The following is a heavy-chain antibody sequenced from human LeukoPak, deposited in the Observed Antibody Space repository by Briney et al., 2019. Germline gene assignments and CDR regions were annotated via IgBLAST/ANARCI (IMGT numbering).Heavy chain of an antibody. CDR1: GGSISSSSYY. Sequence: SETLSLTCTVSGGSISSSSYYWVWIRQPPGKGLEWIGSIYYTGSTYYNPSLKSRVTISVDTSNNQFSLKLSSVTAADTAVYYCARLGSAAAGSRYFDYWGQGTLVTVSS. D-gene: IGHD6-13*01. CDR3: ARLGSAAAGSRYFDY. J-gene: IGHJ4*02. CDR2: IYYTGST. V-gene: IGHV4-39*01.